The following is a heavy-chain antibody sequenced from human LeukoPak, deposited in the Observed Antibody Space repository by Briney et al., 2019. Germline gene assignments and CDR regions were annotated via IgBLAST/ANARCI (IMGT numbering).Heavy chain of an antibody. J-gene: IGHJ4*02. CDR2: IFSNGDT. CDR1: EFTVSRNY. D-gene: IGHD4-11*01. V-gene: IGHV3-66*03. CDR3: ARENSALDY. Sequence: PGGSLRLSCTASEFTVSRNYMLWVRQAPGKGLEWVSLIFSNGDTHYADSVKGRFTISRDTSKNTVSLQMNSLRVEDTAVYYCARENSALDYWGQGTLVTVSS.